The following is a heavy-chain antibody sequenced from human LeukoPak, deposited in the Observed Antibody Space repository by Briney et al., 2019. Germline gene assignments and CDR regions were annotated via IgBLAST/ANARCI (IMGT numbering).Heavy chain of an antibody. CDR2: ISGSSGST. V-gene: IGHV3-23*01. J-gene: IGHJ4*02. CDR1: GFTFSNYG. CDR3: AKVRKATENDY. Sequence: GGSLRLSCAASGFTFSNYGMTWVRQAPGKGLEWVSTISGSSGSTYYADSVKGRFTISRDNSKNTLYLQMNSLRAEDTAVYYCAKVRKATENDYWGQGTLVTVSS. D-gene: IGHD5-12*01.